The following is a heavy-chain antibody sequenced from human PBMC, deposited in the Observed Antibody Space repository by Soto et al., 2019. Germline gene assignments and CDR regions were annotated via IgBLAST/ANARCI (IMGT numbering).Heavy chain of an antibody. CDR3: ARTDRDFYGLDV. V-gene: IGHV3-13*05. CDR2: ISAAGDP. J-gene: IGHJ6*02. CDR1: GFTFRHYD. Sequence: EVQLVESGGGLVQPGGSLRLSCEASGFTFRHYDMHWVRQGTGKGLEWVSGISAAGDPDYADSVEGRFTNSRENAQNSFFLPMNSLRVGDTAVYYCARTDRDFYGLDVWGQGTTVIVSS.